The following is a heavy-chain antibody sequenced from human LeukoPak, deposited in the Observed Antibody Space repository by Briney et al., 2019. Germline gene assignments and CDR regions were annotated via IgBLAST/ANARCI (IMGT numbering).Heavy chain of an antibody. D-gene: IGHD2-21*02. CDR2: ISAYNGNT. V-gene: IGHV1-18*01. Sequence: ASVKVSCKASGYTFTSYGISWVRQAPGQGLEWMGWISAYNGNTNYAQKLQGRVTMTRDTSTSTVYMELSSLRSEDTAVYYCARETHIVVVTATDAFDIWGQGTMVTVSS. CDR3: ARETHIVVVTATDAFDI. CDR1: GYTFTSYG. J-gene: IGHJ3*02.